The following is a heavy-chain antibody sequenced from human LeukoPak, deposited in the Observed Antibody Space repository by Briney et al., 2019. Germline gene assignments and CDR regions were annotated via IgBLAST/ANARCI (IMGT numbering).Heavy chain of an antibody. CDR2: IYNGDMT. CDR3: ARERGLGGLEPTPFDY. J-gene: IGHJ4*02. CDR1: GLTVSSNY. V-gene: IGHV3-66*01. D-gene: IGHD1-1*01. Sequence: PGGSLRLSCAASGLTVSSNYMSWVRQAPGKGLEWLSVIYNGDMTYYADSVKGRFTISRDNSKNTLYLQMNNLRAEDTAVYYCARERGLGGLEPTPFDYWGQGTLDTVSS.